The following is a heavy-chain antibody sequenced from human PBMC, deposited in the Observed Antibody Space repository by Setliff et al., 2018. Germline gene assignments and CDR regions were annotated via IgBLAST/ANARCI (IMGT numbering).Heavy chain of an antibody. D-gene: IGHD3-16*01. CDR2: THTDGITI. CDR1: GFTFKTYE. J-gene: IGHJ6*04. V-gene: IGHV3-48*03. CDR3: ACLDWGENFFNVDV. Sequence: GGSLRLSCEASGFTFKTYEMIWVRQAPGKGLERVSKTHTDGITIYSDSVRGRFTIFRDSAKNSLHLQMNSLRGEDTAVYFCACLDWGENFFNVDVWGKGTTVTVSS.